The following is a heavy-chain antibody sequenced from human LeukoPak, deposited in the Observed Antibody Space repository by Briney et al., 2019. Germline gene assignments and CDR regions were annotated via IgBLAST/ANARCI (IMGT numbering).Heavy chain of an antibody. CDR2: IYYSGST. CDR1: GGSISSYY. D-gene: IGHD2-2*01. Sequence: ASETLSLTCTVSGGSISSYYWSWIRQPPGKGLEWIGYIYYSGSTNYNPSLKSRVTISVDTSKNQFSLKLSSVTAADTAVYYCARTDCSSTSCYVDSAFWFDPWGQGTLVTVSS. CDR3: ARTDCSSTSCYVDSAFWFDP. V-gene: IGHV4-59*08. J-gene: IGHJ5*02.